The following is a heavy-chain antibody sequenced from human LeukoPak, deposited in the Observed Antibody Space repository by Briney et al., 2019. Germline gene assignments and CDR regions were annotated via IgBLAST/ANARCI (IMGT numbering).Heavy chain of an antibody. CDR3: ARDRYGSGPDY. CDR2: ISSSSSYI. Sequence: GGSLRLSCAASGFTFSSYAMSWVRQAPGKGLEWVSSISSSSSYIYYADSVKGRFTISRDNAKNSLYLQMNSLRAEDTAVYYCARDRYGSGPDYWGQGTLVTVSS. D-gene: IGHD3-10*01. J-gene: IGHJ4*02. CDR1: GFTFSSYA. V-gene: IGHV3-21*01.